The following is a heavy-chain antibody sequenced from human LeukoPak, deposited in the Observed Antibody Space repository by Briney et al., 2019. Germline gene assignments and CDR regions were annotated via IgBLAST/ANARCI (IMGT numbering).Heavy chain of an antibody. CDR1: GGTFSNYA. Sequence: SVKVSCKASGGTFSNYAISWVRRAPGQGLEWMGGTIPIFGTANYAQKFQGRVTITADESTSTAYMELSSLRSEDTAVYYCARGDSAYDLFGHIDYWGQGTLVTVSS. J-gene: IGHJ4*02. CDR2: TIPIFGTA. V-gene: IGHV1-69*13. CDR3: ARGDSAYDLFGHIDY. D-gene: IGHD5-12*01.